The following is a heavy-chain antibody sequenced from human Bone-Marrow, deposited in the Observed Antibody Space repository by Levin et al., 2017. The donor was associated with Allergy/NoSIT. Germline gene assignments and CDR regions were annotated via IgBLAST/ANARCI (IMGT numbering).Heavy chain of an antibody. CDR3: ARGDSGYDYGFDY. J-gene: IGHJ4*02. CDR2: INHSGST. V-gene: IGHV4-34*01. D-gene: IGHD5-12*01. Sequence: ESLKISCAVYGGSFSGYYWSWIRQPPGKGLEWIGEINHSGSTNYNPSLKSRVTISVDTSKNQFSLKLSSVTAADTAVYYCARGDSGYDYGFDYWGQGTLVTVSS. CDR1: GGSFSGYY.